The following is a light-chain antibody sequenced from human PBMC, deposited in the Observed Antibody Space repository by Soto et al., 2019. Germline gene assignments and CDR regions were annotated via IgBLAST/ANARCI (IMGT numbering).Light chain of an antibody. J-gene: IGLJ1*01. CDR2: DVS. CDR1: SSDVGGYDY. CDR3: SSYTSSSLYV. V-gene: IGLV2-14*03. Sequence: QSLLTPPSAVSGAPGQTITISCTGTSSDVGGYDYVSWYQHHPGKAPKLMIYDVSNRPSGVSNRFSGSKSGNTASLTISGLQAEDEADYYCSSYTSSSLYVFGTGTKVTVL.